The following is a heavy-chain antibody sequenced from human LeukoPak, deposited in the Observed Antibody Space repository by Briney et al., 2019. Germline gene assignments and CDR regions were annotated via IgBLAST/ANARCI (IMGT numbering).Heavy chain of an antibody. CDR2: ISGGGGRT. CDR3: AKGTGYCDSSGYDPFDI. J-gene: IGHJ3*02. V-gene: IGHV3-23*01. Sequence: PGGSLRLSCAASGFTFSSYVMSWVRQAPGKGLEWVSAISGGGGRTYYADSVKGRFTISRDNSKNTLYLQMNILRAEDTAVYSCAKGTGYCDSSGYDPFDIWGQGTMVTV. D-gene: IGHD3-22*01. CDR1: GFTFSSYV.